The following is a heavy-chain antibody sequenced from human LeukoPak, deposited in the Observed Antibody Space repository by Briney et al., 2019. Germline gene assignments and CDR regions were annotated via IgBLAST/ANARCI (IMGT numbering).Heavy chain of an antibody. CDR3: ARDLSSSREDYYYYMDV. V-gene: IGHV4-59*12. CDR2: IYYSGST. CDR1: GGSISSYY. Sequence: SETLSLTCTVSGGSISSYYWSWIRQPPGKGLEWIGYIYYSGSTNYNPSLKSRVTISVDTSKNQFSLKLSSVTAADTAVYYCARDLSSSREDYYYYMDVWGKGTTVTISS. D-gene: IGHD2-2*01. J-gene: IGHJ6*03.